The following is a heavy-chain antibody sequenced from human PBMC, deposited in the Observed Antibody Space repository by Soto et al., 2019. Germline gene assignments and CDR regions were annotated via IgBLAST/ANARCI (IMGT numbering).Heavy chain of an antibody. V-gene: IGHV4-59*01. CDR3: ARAGWWPRGYYYYYMDV. CDR2: IYYSGST. CDR1: GGSISSYY. D-gene: IGHD2-15*01. J-gene: IGHJ6*03. Sequence: SETLSLTCTVSGGSISSYYWSWIRQPPGKGLEWIGYIYYSGSTNYNPSLKSRVTISVDTSKNQFSLKLSSVTAADTAVYYCARAGWWPRGYYYYYMDVWGKGTTVTVSS.